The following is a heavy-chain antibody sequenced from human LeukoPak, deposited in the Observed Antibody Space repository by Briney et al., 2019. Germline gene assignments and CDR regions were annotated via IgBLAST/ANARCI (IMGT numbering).Heavy chain of an antibody. D-gene: IGHD4-17*01. CDR3: ARGGSYGDYVGPIDY. CDR1: GFTFSSYS. CDR2: ISSSSSYI. Sequence: GGSLRLSCAASGFTFSSYSMNWVRQAPGKGLEWVSSISSSSSYIYYADSVKGRFTISRDNAKNSLYLQMNSLRAEDTAVYYCARGGSYGDYVGPIDYWGQGTLVTVSS. J-gene: IGHJ4*02. V-gene: IGHV3-21*01.